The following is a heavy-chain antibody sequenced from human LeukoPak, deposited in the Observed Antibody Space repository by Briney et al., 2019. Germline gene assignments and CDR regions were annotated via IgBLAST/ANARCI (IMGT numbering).Heavy chain of an antibody. CDR1: GYTFIDYY. D-gene: IGHD4-17*01. CDR2: INPNSGGT. V-gene: IGHV1-2*02. Sequence: GASVKVSCKASGYTFIDYYMHWVRQAPGQGLEWMGWINPNSGGTNYAQKFQGRVTVTRDTSISTAYMELSRLTSDDTAVYYCARDRDGAQGGYWGQGTLVTVSS. CDR3: ARDRDGAQGGY. J-gene: IGHJ4*02.